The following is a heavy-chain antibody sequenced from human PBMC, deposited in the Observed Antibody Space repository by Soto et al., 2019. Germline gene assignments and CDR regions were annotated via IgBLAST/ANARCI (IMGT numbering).Heavy chain of an antibody. CDR2: ISGSGGST. D-gene: IGHD5-18*01. CDR1: GFTFSSYA. Sequence: EVQLLESGGGLVQPGGSLRLSCAASGFTFSSYAMSWVRQAPGKGLEWVSAISGSGGSTYYADSVKGRFTISRDNSKNTRYLQMNSLRAEDTAVYYCAKGRGIQLWLDYWGQGTLVTVSS. CDR3: AKGRGIQLWLDY. J-gene: IGHJ4*02. V-gene: IGHV3-23*01.